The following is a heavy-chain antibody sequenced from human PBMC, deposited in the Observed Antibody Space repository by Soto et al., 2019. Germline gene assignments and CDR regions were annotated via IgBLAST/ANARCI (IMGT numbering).Heavy chain of an antibody. CDR3: ARSDSSSWFVDV. Sequence: ESLKISCKGSGYSFTSYWISWVRQMPGKGLEWMGRIDPSDSYTNYSPSFQGHVTISADKSISTAYLQWSSLKASDTAMYYCARSDSSSWFVDVWGQGTTVTVSS. CDR1: GYSFTSYW. CDR2: IDPSDSYT. D-gene: IGHD6-13*01. V-gene: IGHV5-10-1*01. J-gene: IGHJ6*02.